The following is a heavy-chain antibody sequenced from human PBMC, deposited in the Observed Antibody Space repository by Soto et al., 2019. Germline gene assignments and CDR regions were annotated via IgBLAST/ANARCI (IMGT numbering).Heavy chain of an antibody. CDR2: ISYDGSNK. CDR1: GFTFSSYA. Sequence: GGSLRLSCAASGFTFSSYAMHWVRQAPGKGLEWVAVISYDGSNKYYADSVKGRFTISRDNSKNTLYLQMNSLRAEDTAVYYCARDHSSGYYYEFSFDYWGQGTLVTVSS. D-gene: IGHD3-22*01. J-gene: IGHJ4*02. CDR3: ARDHSSGYYYEFSFDY. V-gene: IGHV3-30-3*01.